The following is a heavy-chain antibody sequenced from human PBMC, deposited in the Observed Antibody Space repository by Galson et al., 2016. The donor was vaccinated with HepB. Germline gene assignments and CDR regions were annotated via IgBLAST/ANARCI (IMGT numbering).Heavy chain of an antibody. CDR3: AHRRSNNFGSGSYDF. CDR2: IYWDADK. J-gene: IGHJ4*02. D-gene: IGHD3-10*01. V-gene: IGHV2-5*02. CDR1: GFSLGPSDVG. Sequence: PALVKPTQTLTLTCTFSGFSLGPSDVGVGWIRQPPGKALEWLALIYWDADKRYSPSLKSRLIITKDTSKNQVVLTMTNVDPADTATYFCAHRRSNNFGSGSYDFWGQGTLVTFSS.